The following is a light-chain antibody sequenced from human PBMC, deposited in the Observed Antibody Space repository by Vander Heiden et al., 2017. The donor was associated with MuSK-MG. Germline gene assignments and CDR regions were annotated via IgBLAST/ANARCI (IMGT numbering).Light chain of an antibody. J-gene: IGKJ1*01. CDR3: QQLNSYLPWT. V-gene: IGKV1-9*01. CDR2: AAS. CDR1: QGISSY. Sequence: DIQLTQSPSFLSASVGDRVTITCRASQGISSYLAWYQQKPGKAPKLLIYAASTLQSGVPSRFSGSGYGTEFTLTISSLQPEDFATYYCQQLNSYLPWTFGQGTKVEIK.